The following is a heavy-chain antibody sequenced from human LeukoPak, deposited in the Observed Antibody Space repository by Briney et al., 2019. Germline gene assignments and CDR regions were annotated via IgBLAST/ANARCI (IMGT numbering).Heavy chain of an antibody. D-gene: IGHD3-22*01. CDR3: ARDRPNYYGANGHYYRRDGDY. CDR1: GFIFSIYA. CDR2: ITSSGETT. V-gene: IGHV3-23*01. J-gene: IGHJ4*02. Sequence: GGSLRLSCAASGFIFSIYAMSWVRQAPGKGLEWVSSITSSGETTYYAGSVKGQFTISRDNSKNTVYLQMNSLRAEDTAVYYCARDRPNYYGANGHYYRRDGDYWGQGTLVTVSS.